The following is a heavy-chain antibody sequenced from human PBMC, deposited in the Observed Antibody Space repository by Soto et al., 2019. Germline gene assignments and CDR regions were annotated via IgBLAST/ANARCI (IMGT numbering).Heavy chain of an antibody. J-gene: IGHJ4*02. Sequence: DSLKLPCKGSGYSFTSYWIGLVLDMPGEGLEWMEIFYTGDSYNRYSPSFQGKVTISTDKSISTAYLQWSSLKASDAALYYCATLLGVEMATKDFDYWGQGTLVTVSS. CDR1: GYSFTSYW. CDR3: ATLLGVEMATKDFDY. V-gene: IGHV5-51*01. CDR2: FYTGDSYN. D-gene: IGHD5-12*01.